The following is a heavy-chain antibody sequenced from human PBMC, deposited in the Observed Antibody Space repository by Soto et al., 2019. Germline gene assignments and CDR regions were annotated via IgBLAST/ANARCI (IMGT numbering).Heavy chain of an antibody. CDR1: GFTFGDYA. Sequence: PGGSLRLSCTASGFTFGDYAMSWVRQAPGKGLEWVGFIRSKGSGGTSEYAASVKGRFSFSRDDSKSIAYLQMNSLKIEDTAVYYCTRDLPITPWGQGTMVTVSS. V-gene: IGHV3-49*04. CDR3: TRDLPITP. J-gene: IGHJ3*01. CDR2: IRSKGSGGTS. D-gene: IGHD3-10*01.